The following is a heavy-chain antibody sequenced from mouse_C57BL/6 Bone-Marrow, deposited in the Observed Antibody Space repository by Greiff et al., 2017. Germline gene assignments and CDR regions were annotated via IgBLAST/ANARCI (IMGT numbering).Heavy chain of an antibody. J-gene: IGHJ4*01. V-gene: IGHV5-6*01. D-gene: IGHD2-4*01. CDR2: ISSGGSYT. CDR3: ARQGDYGYAMDY. CDR1: GFTFSSYG. Sequence: EVMLVESGGDLVKPGGSLKLSCAASGFTFSSYGMSWVRQTPDKRLEWVATISSGGSYTYYPDSVKGRFTISRDNAKNTLYLQMSSLKSEDTAMYYCARQGDYGYAMDYWGQGTSVTVSS.